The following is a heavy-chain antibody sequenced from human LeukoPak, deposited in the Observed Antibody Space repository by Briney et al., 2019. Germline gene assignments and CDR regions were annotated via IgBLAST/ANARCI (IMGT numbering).Heavy chain of an antibody. CDR1: GFTFSNAW. J-gene: IGHJ4*02. D-gene: IGHD3-22*01. V-gene: IGHV3-15*01. CDR3: TTEIGYYCDSSGSR. Sequence: GGSLRLSCAASGFTFSNAWMSWVRQAPGKGLEWVGRIKSKTDGGTTDYAAPVKGRFTISRDDSKNTLYLQMNSLKTEDTAVYYCTTEIGYYCDSSGSRWGQGTLVTVSS. CDR2: IKSKTDGGTT.